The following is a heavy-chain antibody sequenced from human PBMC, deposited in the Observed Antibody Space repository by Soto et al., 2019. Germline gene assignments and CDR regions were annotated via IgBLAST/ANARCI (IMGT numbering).Heavy chain of an antibody. CDR1: GFTFSSYS. V-gene: IGHV3-48*02. D-gene: IGHD2-2*01. CDR2: ISSSSSTI. J-gene: IGHJ6*02. CDR3: ARDQVYCSSTSCSLYYGMDV. Sequence: GGSLRLSCAASGFTFSSYSMNWVRQAPGKGLEWVSYISSSSSTIYYADSVKGRFTISRDNAKNSLYLQMNSLRDEDTAMYYCARDQVYCSSTSCSLYYGMDVWGQGTTVTVSS.